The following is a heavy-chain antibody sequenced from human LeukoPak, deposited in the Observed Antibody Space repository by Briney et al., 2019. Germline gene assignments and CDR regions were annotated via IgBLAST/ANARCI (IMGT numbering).Heavy chain of an antibody. D-gene: IGHD2-2*01. J-gene: IGHJ5*02. CDR2: ISYDGSNK. CDR1: GFTFSTYG. Sequence: PGGSLRLSCAASGFTFSTYGMHWVRQAPGKGLEWVAVISYDGSNKYYADSVKGRFTISRDNAKNMLYLQINSLRVEDTAIYYCARGGKLEPTAMPTWGQGSLVVVSS. V-gene: IGHV3-30*03. CDR3: ARGGKLEPTAMPT.